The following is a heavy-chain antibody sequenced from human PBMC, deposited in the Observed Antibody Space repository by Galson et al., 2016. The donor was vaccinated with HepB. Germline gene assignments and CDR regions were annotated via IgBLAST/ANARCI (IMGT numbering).Heavy chain of an antibody. V-gene: IGHV3-30*18. Sequence: PLRLSCAASGFTFSSYAVHGVRQAPGKGREWVAVISYDGSHQYYAPSVTGRFTIPRDNSKHTLSRQMNRLRAEDTVVYYCAKNDILAGYCAFDYWGQGTLVTVAS. CDR1: GFTFSSYA. J-gene: IGHJ4*02. CDR2: ISYDGSHQ. D-gene: IGHD3-9*01. CDR3: AKNDILAGYCAFDY.